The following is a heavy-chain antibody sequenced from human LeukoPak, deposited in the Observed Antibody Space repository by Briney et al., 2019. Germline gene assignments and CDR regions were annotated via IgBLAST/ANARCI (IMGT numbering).Heavy chain of an antibody. J-gene: IGHJ4*02. CDR2: ISGSGGST. CDR1: GFTFSSYA. V-gene: IGHV3-23*01. D-gene: IGHD3-22*01. Sequence: PGASLRLSCAASGFTFSSYAMSWVRQAPGKGLEWVSAISGSGGSTYYADSVKGRFTISRDNSKNTLYLQMNSLRAEDTAVYYCAKDNYYDSSGYYTSWYYFDYWGQGPLVTVSS. CDR3: AKDNYYDSSGYYTSWYYFDY.